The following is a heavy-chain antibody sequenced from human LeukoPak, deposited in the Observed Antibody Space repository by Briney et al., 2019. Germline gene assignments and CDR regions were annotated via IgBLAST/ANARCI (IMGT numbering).Heavy chain of an antibody. J-gene: IGHJ4*02. Sequence: SETLSLTCTVSGGSINNYFWSWIRQPPGKGLEWIGRIYTSGSTNYNPSLKSRVTMSVDTSKNQFSLKLSSVTAADTAVYYCAREGGYIVYFDYWGQGTLVTVSS. V-gene: IGHV4-4*07. CDR1: GGSINNYF. CDR2: IYTSGST. CDR3: AREGGYIVYFDY. D-gene: IGHD5-12*01.